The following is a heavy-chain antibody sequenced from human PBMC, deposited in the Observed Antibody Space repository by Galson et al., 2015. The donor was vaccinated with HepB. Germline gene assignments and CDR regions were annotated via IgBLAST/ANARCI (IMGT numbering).Heavy chain of an antibody. CDR2: IRWSSGDM. CDR3: TKGRHYYDTGALISAEFFQH. Sequence: SLRLSCAASGFTFDGYAMHWVRHVPGKGLEWVSGIRWSSGDMGYADSVKGRFTISRDNVKNSLYLQMNSLRAEDTALYYCTKGRHYYDTGALISAEFFQHWGQGTLVTVSS. J-gene: IGHJ1*01. V-gene: IGHV3-9*01. D-gene: IGHD3-22*01. CDR1: GFTFDGYA.